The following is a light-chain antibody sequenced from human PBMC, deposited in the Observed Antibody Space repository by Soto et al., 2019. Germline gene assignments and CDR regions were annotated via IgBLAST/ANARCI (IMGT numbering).Light chain of an antibody. J-gene: IGLJ1*01. CDR2: DVT. V-gene: IGLV2-8*01. CDR1: SSDVGGYNY. Sequence: QSALTQPRSVSGSPGQSVTISCAGTSSDVGGYNYVSWYQQLPGKAPKLMIYDVTKRPSGVPDRFSGSKSGNTASLTVSGLQAEDEADYYCSSYAGSSNVFGTGTKVTVL. CDR3: SSYAGSSNV.